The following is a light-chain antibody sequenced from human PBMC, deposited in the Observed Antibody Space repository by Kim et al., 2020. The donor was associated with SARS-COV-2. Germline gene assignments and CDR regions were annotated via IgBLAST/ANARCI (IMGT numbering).Light chain of an antibody. V-gene: IGLV2-11*01. J-gene: IGLJ2*01. CDR2: DVS. CDR1: SNDVGGYNY. Sequence: QSALTQPRSVSGSPGQSVTISCTGTSNDVGGYNYVSWYQQHPGKAPKLMIYDVSNRPSGVPDRFSGPKSGNTASLTISGLQPEDEADYYCCSYAGSYTVFGGGTKLTVL. CDR3: CSYAGSYTV.